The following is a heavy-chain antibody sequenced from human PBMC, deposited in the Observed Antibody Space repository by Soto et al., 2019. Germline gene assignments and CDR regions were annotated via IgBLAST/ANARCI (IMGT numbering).Heavy chain of an antibody. D-gene: IGHD1-1*01. CDR2: MNPNSGNT. V-gene: IGHV1-8*01. J-gene: IGHJ6*01. CDR3: ARGRGSQLERRKGRSYYYYGMDV. CDR1: GYTFTSYD. Sequence: QVQLVQSGAEVKKPGASVKVSCKASGYTFTSYDINWVRQATGQGLEWMGWMNPNSGNTGYAQKFQGRVTMTRNTSRSTAYMELSSLRCEDTPVYYCARGRGSQLERRKGRSYYYYGMDVWGQGTTVTVSS.